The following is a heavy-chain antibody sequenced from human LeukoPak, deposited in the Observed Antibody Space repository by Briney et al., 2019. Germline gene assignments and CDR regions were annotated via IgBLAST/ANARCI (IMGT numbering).Heavy chain of an antibody. Sequence: AGGSLRLSCAASGFTFSSYAMSWIRQPPGKGLEWIGYIYYSGSTNYNPSLKSRVTISVDTSKNQFSLKLSSMTAADTAVYYCARHGALHYDFWSGYSTPNHFDYWGQGTLVTVSS. CDR1: GFTFSSYA. D-gene: IGHD3-3*01. J-gene: IGHJ4*02. V-gene: IGHV4-59*08. CDR2: IYYSGST. CDR3: ARHGALHYDFWSGYSTPNHFDY.